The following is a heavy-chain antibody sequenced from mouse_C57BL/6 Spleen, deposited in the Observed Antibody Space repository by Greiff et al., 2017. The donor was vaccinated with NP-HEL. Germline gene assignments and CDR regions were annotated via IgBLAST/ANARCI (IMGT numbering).Heavy chain of an antibody. CDR1: GYTFTDYY. J-gene: IGHJ2*01. D-gene: IGHD1-1*01. Sequence: QVQLQQSGPELVKPGASVKISCKASGYTFTDYYINWVKQRPGQGLEWIGWIFPGSGSTYYNEKFKGKATLTVDKSSSTAYMLLSSLTSEDSAVYFCARSGYYGSSQSFDYWGQGTTLTVSS. V-gene: IGHV1-75*01. CDR2: IFPGSGST. CDR3: ARSGYYGSSQSFDY.